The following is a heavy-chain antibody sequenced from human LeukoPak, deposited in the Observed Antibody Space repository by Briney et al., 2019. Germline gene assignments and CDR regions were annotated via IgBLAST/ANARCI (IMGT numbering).Heavy chain of an antibody. CDR2: IYYSGST. D-gene: IGHD4-11*01. CDR3: ARAKGNSNYPYYYMDV. Sequence: SSETLSLTCTVFGGSISSYYWSRVRQPPGKGLEWIGYIYYSGSTNYSSSLKSRVTISVDMSKNQFSLKLSSVTAADTAVYYCARAKGNSNYPYYYMDVWGKGTTVTVSS. CDR1: GGSISSYY. V-gene: IGHV4-59*01. J-gene: IGHJ6*03.